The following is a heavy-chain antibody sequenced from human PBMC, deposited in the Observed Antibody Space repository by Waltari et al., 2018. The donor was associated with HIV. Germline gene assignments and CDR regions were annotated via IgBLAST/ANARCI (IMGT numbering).Heavy chain of an antibody. Sequence: EVQLLESGGDLVQPGGSLSLSCAASGLTFVNCAFSWVRQAPGAGREGVPAISPDGLYTYYADSVKGRFTISRDNSKNTLYLQMNSLGAEDTAVYYCAKEGIGAFFDDWGQGTLVTVSS. V-gene: IGHV3-23*01. CDR3: AKEGIGAFFDD. J-gene: IGHJ4*02. CDR2: ISPDGLYT. CDR1: GLTFVNCA. D-gene: IGHD3-10*01.